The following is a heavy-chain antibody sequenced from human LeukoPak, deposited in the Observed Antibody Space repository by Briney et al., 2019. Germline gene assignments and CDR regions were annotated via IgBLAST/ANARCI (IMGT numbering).Heavy chain of an antibody. CDR3: ARDHYDSSGYYFDY. D-gene: IGHD3-22*01. CDR1: GGSISSSTYY. V-gene: IGHV4-39*07. Sequence: PSETLSLTCTVSGGSISSSTYYWGWIRQPPGKGLEWFGSIYYSGSTYYNPSLKSRVTISVDTSKNQFSLKLSSVTAADTAVYYCARDHYDSSGYYFDYWGQGTLVTVSS. J-gene: IGHJ4*02. CDR2: IYYSGST.